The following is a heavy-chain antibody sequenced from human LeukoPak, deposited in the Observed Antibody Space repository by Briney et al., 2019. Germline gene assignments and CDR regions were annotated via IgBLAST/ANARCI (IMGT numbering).Heavy chain of an antibody. CDR3: AKDTGSWYGGLFDY. J-gene: IGHJ4*02. D-gene: IGHD6-13*01. Sequence: GGSLRLSCAVSGFAVNSDYMSWVRQAPGKGLEWISVIYSGGISYYADSVKGRFTISRDTSKNTLYLQMNSLRAEDTALYYCAKDTGSWYGGLFDYWGQGTLVTVSS. CDR1: GFAVNSDY. CDR2: IYSGGIS. V-gene: IGHV3-53*01.